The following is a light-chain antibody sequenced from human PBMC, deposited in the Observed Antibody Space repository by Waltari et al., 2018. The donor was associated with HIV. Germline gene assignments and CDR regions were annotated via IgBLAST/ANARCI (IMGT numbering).Light chain of an antibody. Sequence: QSALTQPPSVSGAPGQSVTISCSGSNSNIGARFDVHWYQQVPGTAPRLLIYESNDRPSGVPDRFSGSQSGTSASLAINGLQSEDEADYYCQSYDSRLSGSVVFGGGTKVTVL. J-gene: IGLJ2*01. CDR3: QSYDSRLSGSVV. CDR2: ESN. CDR1: NSNIGARFD. V-gene: IGLV1-40*01.